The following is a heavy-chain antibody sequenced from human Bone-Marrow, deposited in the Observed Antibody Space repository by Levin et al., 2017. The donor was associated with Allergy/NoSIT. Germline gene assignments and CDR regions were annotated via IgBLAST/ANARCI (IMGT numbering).Heavy chain of an antibody. CDR1: GFTFSGYG. Sequence: HPGGSLILSCAASGFTFSGYGMHWVRQAPGKGLEWVTAIRSDGTEKYEADSVKGRFTISRDNAKNTLYLQMNSLRAEDTAVYYCARDIWGQGCNSPSCGTADTWGQGTMVTVSS. D-gene: IGHD3-16*01. J-gene: IGHJ3*02. CDR3: ARDIWGQGCNSPSCGTADT. V-gene: IGHV3-33*01. CDR2: IRSDGTEK.